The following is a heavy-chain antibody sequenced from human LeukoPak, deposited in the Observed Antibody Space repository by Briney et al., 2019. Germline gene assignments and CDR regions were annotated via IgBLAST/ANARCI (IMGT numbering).Heavy chain of an antibody. J-gene: IGHJ4*02. CDR2: ISAYNGNT. V-gene: IGHV1-18*01. D-gene: IGHD6-19*01. Sequence: ASVKVSRKASGYTFTSYGISWVRQAPGQGLEWMGWISAYNGNTNYAQKLQGRVTMTTDTSTSTAYMELRSLRSDDTAVYYCAGDSATIQQGYSSGWYGSFDYWGQGTLVTVSS. CDR3: AGDSATIQQGYSSGWYGSFDY. CDR1: GYTFTSYG.